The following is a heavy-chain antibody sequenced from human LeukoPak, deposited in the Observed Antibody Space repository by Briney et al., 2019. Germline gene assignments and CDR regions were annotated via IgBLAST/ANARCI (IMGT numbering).Heavy chain of an antibody. CDR1: GGTFSSYA. V-gene: IGHV1-69*05. CDR2: IIPIFGTA. D-gene: IGHD1-26*01. Sequence: SVKVSCKASGGTFSSYAISWVRQAPGQGLEWMGGIIPIFGTANYAQKFQGRVTITTDESTSTAYMELSSLRSEDTAVYYCAKSATVGIKAPFDCWGQGALVTVSS. CDR3: AKSATVGIKAPFDC. J-gene: IGHJ4*02.